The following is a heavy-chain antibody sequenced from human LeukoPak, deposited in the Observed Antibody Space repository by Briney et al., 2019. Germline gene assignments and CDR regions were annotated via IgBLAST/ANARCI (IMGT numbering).Heavy chain of an antibody. CDR2: ILYDGSNN. Sequence: GRSLRLSCAASGFTFSSYAMHWVRQAPGKGLEWVAVILYDGSNNYYADSVKGRFTISRDNSENTLYLHMNSLRAEDTALYYCARDLHGYSYGYFDYWGQGTLVTVSS. J-gene: IGHJ4*02. D-gene: IGHD5-18*01. CDR3: ARDLHGYSYGYFDY. V-gene: IGHV3-30-3*01. CDR1: GFTFSSYA.